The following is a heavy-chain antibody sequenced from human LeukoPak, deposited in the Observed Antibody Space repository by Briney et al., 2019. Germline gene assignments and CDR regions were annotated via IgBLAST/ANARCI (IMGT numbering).Heavy chain of an antibody. V-gene: IGHV3-30*02. CDR3: AKEFRCSSTSCSDLDY. J-gene: IGHJ4*02. CDR1: GFTFSSYG. Sequence: GGSLRLSCAASGFTFSSYGMHWVRQAPGKGLEWVAFIRYDGSNKYYADSVKGRFTISRDNSKNTLYLQMNSLRAEATAVYYCAKEFRCSSTSCSDLDYWGQGTLVTVSS. D-gene: IGHD2-2*01. CDR2: IRYDGSNK.